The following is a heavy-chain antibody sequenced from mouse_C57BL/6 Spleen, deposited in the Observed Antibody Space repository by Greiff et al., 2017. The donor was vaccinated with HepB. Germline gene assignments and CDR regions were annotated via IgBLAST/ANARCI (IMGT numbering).Heavy chain of an antibody. J-gene: IGHJ3*01. V-gene: IGHV14-1*01. D-gene: IGHD1-1*01. CDR2: IDPEDGDT. CDR3: AGDYYGSSSFAY. CDR1: GFNIKDYY. Sequence: VQLQQSGAELVRPGASVKLSCTASGFNIKDYYMHWVKQRPEQGLEWIGRIDPEDGDTEYAPKFQGKATMTADTSSNTAYLQLSSLTSEDTAVYYCAGDYYGSSSFAYWGQGTLVTVSA.